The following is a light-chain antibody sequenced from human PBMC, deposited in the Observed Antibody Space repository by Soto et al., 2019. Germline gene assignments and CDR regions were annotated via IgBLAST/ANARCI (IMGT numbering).Light chain of an antibody. CDR3: PQRSNRPPGLT. CDR2: DAY. Sequence: EIVLTQSPATLSLSPGERATLSCRASQSVSSYLACYQQNPGQAPRLLIYDAYNRATGIPDRFIGSGSGADVTLTLSSLGREDFEVDYCPQRSNRPPGLTCGGGTKVEIK. CDR1: QSVSSY. V-gene: IGKV3-11*01. J-gene: IGKJ4*01.